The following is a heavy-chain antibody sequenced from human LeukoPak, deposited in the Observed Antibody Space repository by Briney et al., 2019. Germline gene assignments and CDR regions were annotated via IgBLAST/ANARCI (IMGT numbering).Heavy chain of an antibody. J-gene: IGHJ4*02. CDR2: ISAYNGNT. D-gene: IGHD3-10*01. V-gene: IGHV1-18*01. CDR3: AQGWEDYYGSGSYVALFD. CDR1: GYTFTSYG. Sequence: ASVKVSCKASGYTFTSYGISWVRQAPGQGLEWMGWISAYNGNTNYAQKLQGRVTMTTDTSTSTAYMELRSLRSDDTAVYYCAQGWEDYYGSGSYVALFDWGQGTLVTVSS.